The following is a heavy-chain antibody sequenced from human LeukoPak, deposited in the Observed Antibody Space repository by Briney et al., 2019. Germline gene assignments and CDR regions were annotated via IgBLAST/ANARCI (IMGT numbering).Heavy chain of an antibody. J-gene: IGHJ4*02. V-gene: IGHV1-18*01. Sequence: VASVKVSCKASGYTFTSYGISWVRQAPGQGLEWMGWISAYNGNTNYAQKLQSRVTMTTDTSTSTAYMELRSLRSDDTAVYYCARGSPNCGGDCYSDYWGQGTLVTVSS. CDR1: GYTFTSYG. D-gene: IGHD2-21*02. CDR3: ARGSPNCGGDCYSDY. CDR2: ISAYNGNT.